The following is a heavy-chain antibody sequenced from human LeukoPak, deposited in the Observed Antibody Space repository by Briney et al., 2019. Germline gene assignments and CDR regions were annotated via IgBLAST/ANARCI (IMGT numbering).Heavy chain of an antibody. J-gene: IGHJ4*02. CDR2: IFYSGST. Sequence: SETLSLTCTVSGGSISSYYWSWIRQPPGKGLEWIGYIFYSGSTNYNPSLKSRVTMSVDTSKNQFSLKLNSVTAADTAVYYCARDYGGKFDYWGQGAQVTVSS. CDR3: ARDYGGKFDY. CDR1: GGSISSYY. V-gene: IGHV4-59*01. D-gene: IGHD4-17*01.